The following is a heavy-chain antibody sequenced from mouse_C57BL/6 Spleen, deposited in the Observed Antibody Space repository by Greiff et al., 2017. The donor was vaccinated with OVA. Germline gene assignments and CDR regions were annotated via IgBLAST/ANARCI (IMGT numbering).Heavy chain of an antibody. CDR1: GYAFTNYL. V-gene: IGHV1-54*01. Sequence: QVQLQQSGAELVRPGTSVKVSCKASGYAFTNYLIEWVKQRPGQGLEWIGVLNPGSGGTNYNEKVQGKATLNADKSSSTAYMQLSSLTSEYSAVYFCARSGVSYSNGFDYWGQGTTLTVSS. J-gene: IGHJ2*01. CDR3: ARSGVSYSNGFDY. D-gene: IGHD2-5*01. CDR2: LNPGSGGT.